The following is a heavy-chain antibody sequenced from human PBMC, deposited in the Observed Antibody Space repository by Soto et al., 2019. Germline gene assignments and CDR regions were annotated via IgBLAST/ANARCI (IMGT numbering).Heavy chain of an antibody. V-gene: IGHV3-11*01. D-gene: IGHD6-19*01. Sequence: GGSLRLSCAASGFTFSDYYMSWIRQAPGKGLEWVSYISSSGSTIYYADSVKGRFTISRDNAKNSLYLQMNSLRAEDTAVYYCARVNSSGWYEDYYYYMDVWGKGTTVTVSS. CDR2: ISSSGSTI. J-gene: IGHJ6*03. CDR3: ARVNSSGWYEDYYYYMDV. CDR1: GFTFSDYY.